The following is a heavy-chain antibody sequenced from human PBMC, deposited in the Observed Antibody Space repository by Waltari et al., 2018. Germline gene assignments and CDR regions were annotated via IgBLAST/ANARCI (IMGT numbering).Heavy chain of an antibody. Sequence: QVQLQESGPGLVKPSQTLSLTCTVSGGSISSDGYYWSWIRHHPGKGPEWIGYIHHSGSTYYNPSLKSRVTISVDTSKNQFSLKLTSVTAADTAVYCCARDRQGQLDYWGRGTLVTVSS. V-gene: IGHV4-30-4*08. J-gene: IGHJ4*02. CDR3: ARDRQGQLDY. D-gene: IGHD6-6*01. CDR1: GGSISSDGYY. CDR2: IHHSGST.